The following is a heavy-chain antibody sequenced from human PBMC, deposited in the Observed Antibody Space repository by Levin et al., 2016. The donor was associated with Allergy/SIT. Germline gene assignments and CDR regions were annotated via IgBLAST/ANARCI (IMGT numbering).Heavy chain of an antibody. Sequence: ASVKVSCKASGYTFTGYYMHWVRQAPGQGLEWMGWINPNSGGTNYAQKFQGRVTMTRDTSISTAYMELSRLRSDDTAVYYCARAPELLWFGELTNWFDPWGQGTLVTVSS. CDR1: GYTFTGYY. J-gene: IGHJ5*02. D-gene: IGHD3-10*01. CDR2: INPNSGGT. CDR3: ARAPELLWFGELTNWFDP. V-gene: IGHV1-2*02.